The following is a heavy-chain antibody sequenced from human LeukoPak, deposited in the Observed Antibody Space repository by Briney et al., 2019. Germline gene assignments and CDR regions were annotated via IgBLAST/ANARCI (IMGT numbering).Heavy chain of an antibody. D-gene: IGHD5-12*01. CDR3: ARDSSGYDFAYYYYGMDV. J-gene: IGHJ6*02. CDR1: GGTFSSYA. CDR2: IIPIFGTA. V-gene: IGHV1-69*13. Sequence: GASVKVSCKASGGTFSSYAISWVRQAPGQGLEWMGGIIPIFGTANYAQKFQGRVTITADESTSTAYMELSSLRSEDTAVYYCARDSSGYDFAYYYYGMDVWGHGTTVTVSS.